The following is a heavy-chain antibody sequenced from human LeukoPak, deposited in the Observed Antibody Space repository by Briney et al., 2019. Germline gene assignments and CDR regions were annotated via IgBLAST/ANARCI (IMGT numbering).Heavy chain of an antibody. J-gene: IGHJ5*02. Sequence: ASVKVSCKASGYTFTSYDISWVRQAPGQGLEWMGWIHIYRGSTNYAQKFQGRVTMTTDTSTSTVYMEVRGLRSDDTAMYYCARDVGITVADSFDPWGQGTLVTVSS. CDR1: GYTFTSYD. V-gene: IGHV1-18*01. D-gene: IGHD6-13*01. CDR3: ARDVGITVADSFDP. CDR2: IHIYRGST.